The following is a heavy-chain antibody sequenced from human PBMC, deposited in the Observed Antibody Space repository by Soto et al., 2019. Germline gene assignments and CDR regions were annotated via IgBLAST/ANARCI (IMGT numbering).Heavy chain of an antibody. J-gene: IGHJ3*02. D-gene: IGHD3-22*01. CDR1: GGSISSYY. V-gene: IGHV4-4*07. CDR3: ARAPRITMIVVANDAFDI. Sequence: QVQLQESGPGLVKPSETLSLTCTVSGGSISSYYWSWIRQPAGKGLEWIGRIYTSGSTNYNPSLKSRVTMSVDTSKNQFSLKLSSVTDADTAVYYCARAPRITMIVVANDAFDIWGQGTMVTVSS. CDR2: IYTSGST.